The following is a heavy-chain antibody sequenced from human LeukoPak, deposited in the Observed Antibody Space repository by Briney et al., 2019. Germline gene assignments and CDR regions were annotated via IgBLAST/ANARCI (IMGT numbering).Heavy chain of an antibody. Sequence: GRSLRLSCAASGFTFSSYGMHWVRQAPGKGLEWVAVISYGGSNKYYADSVKGRFTISRDNSKNTLYLQMNSLRAEDTAVYYCASQREYFDWLFPTTDPIMYWGQGTLVTVSS. CDR1: GFTFSSYG. J-gene: IGHJ4*02. CDR3: ASQREYFDWLFPTTDPIMY. V-gene: IGHV3-30*03. D-gene: IGHD3-9*01. CDR2: ISYGGSNK.